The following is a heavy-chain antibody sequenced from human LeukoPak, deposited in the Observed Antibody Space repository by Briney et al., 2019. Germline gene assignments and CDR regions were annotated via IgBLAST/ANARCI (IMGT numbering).Heavy chain of an antibody. CDR3: ARGGPILVVTEVGFDY. J-gene: IGHJ4*02. Sequence: GGSLRLSCAASGFALSNYAMNWVRQAPGKGLEWVSYISSSSSTIYYADSVKGRFTISRDNAKNSLYLQMNSLRAEDTAVYYCARGGPILVVTEVGFDYWGQGTLVTVSS. CDR2: ISSSSSTI. V-gene: IGHV3-48*01. CDR1: GFALSNYA. D-gene: IGHD3-22*01.